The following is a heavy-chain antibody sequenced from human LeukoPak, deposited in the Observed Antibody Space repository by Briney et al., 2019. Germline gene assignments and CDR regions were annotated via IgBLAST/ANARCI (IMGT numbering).Heavy chain of an antibody. J-gene: IGHJ6*03. Sequence: ASVKVSCKASGYTFTSYGISWVRQAPGQGLEWMGWISAYNGNTNYAQKLQGRVTMTTDTSTSTAYMELRSLRSDDTAVYYCARDAPSRRFLEWLSHADYYYYMDVWGKGTTVTVSS. D-gene: IGHD3-3*01. V-gene: IGHV1-18*01. CDR2: ISAYNGNT. CDR1: GYTFTSYG. CDR3: ARDAPSRRFLEWLSHADYYYYMDV.